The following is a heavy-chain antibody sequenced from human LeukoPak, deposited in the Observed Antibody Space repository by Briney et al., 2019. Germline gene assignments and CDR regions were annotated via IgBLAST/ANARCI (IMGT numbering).Heavy chain of an antibody. V-gene: IGHV3-23*01. CDR1: GFTFSSYA. CDR3: AETCGGDCYSFPIDY. Sequence: GGSLRLSCAASGFTFSSYAMSWVRQAPGKGLEWVSAISGSGGSTYYADSVKGRFTISRDNSKNTLYLQMNSLRAEDTAVCYCAETCGGDCYSFPIDYWGQGTLVTVSS. J-gene: IGHJ4*02. CDR2: ISGSGGST. D-gene: IGHD2-21*02.